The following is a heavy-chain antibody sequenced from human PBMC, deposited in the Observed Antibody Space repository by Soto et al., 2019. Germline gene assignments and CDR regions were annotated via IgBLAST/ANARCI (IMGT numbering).Heavy chain of an antibody. V-gene: IGHV1-18*01. Sequence: GASVKVSCKTSGYTFTNYDITWVRQAPGQGPEWMGWIRGNSGETNFAQSVRGRVTMTTDTSTSTAYVELRSLTSDDTAVYYCARSFIGWPLLYWGQGTLVTVSS. J-gene: IGHJ4*02. CDR1: GYTFTNYD. D-gene: IGHD6-19*01. CDR3: ARSFIGWPLLY. CDR2: IRGNSGET.